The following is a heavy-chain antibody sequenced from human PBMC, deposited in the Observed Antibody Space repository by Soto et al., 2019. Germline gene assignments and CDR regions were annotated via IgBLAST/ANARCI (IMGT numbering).Heavy chain of an antibody. CDR1: GCSFGTYS. Sequence: GVSRRRSSPASGCSFGTYSMHWGGQAPGKCLDWVAFLPYDGSNKYYTDSVKARYTISTDNSNTTLYMQINSMRGEDTALYYSARGAFYRTTAIYNWFDPWGQGTLVTVSS. J-gene: IGHJ5*02. V-gene: IGHV3-30*10. CDR2: LPYDGSNK. D-gene: IGHD4-17*01. CDR3: ARGAFYRTTAIYNWFDP.